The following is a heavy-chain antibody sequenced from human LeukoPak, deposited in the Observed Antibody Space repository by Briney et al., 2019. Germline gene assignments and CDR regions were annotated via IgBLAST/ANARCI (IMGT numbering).Heavy chain of an antibody. J-gene: IGHJ4*02. CDR2: ISYDGSNK. D-gene: IGHD6-13*01. CDR3: AKDRSSSWTWTIDY. CDR1: GFAFSSNG. Sequence: GRSLRLSCAASGFAFSSNGMHWVRQAPGKGLEWVALISYDGSNKYYADSVKGRFTISRDNSKNTLYLQMNSLRAEDTAVYYCAKDRSSSWTWTIDYWGQGTLVTVSS. V-gene: IGHV3-30*18.